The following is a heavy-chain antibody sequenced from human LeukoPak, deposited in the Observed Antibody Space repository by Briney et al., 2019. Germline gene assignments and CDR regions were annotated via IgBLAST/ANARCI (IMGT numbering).Heavy chain of an antibody. V-gene: IGHV4-59*08. D-gene: IGHD2-15*01. J-gene: IGHJ6*02. CDR1: GGSISSYY. CDR3: ARHGGGPGSYYYGMDV. Sequence: SETLSLTCTVSGGSISSYYWSWIRQPPGKGLEWIGYIYYSGSTNYNPSLKSRVTISVDTSKNQFSLKLSSVTAADTAVYYCARHGGGPGSYYYGMDVWGQGTTVTASS. CDR2: IYYSGST.